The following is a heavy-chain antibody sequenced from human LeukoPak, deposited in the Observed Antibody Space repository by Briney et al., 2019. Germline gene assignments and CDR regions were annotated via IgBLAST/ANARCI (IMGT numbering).Heavy chain of an antibody. V-gene: IGHV1-3*03. Sequence: ASVKVSCKASGYTFTSYAMHWVCQAPGQRLEWMGWINAGNGNTKYSQEFQGRVTITRDTSASTAYMELSSLRSEDTAMYYCARDFYQGYQNFYYFDYWGQGTLVTVSS. CDR1: GYTFTSYA. CDR2: INAGNGNT. CDR3: ARDFYQGYQNFYYFDY. J-gene: IGHJ4*02. D-gene: IGHD5-18*01.